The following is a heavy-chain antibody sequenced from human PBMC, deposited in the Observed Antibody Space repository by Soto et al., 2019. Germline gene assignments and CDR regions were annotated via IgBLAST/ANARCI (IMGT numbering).Heavy chain of an antibody. J-gene: IGHJ6*02. CDR1: GGSISSSNW. V-gene: IGHV4-4*02. CDR2: IYHSGST. CDR3: ARDGIVGATDYYYGMDV. D-gene: IGHD1-26*01. Sequence: QVQLQESGPGLVKPSGTLSLTCAVSGGSISSSNWWSWVRQPPGKGLEWIGEIYHSGSTNYNPSRKSRVTISVDKSKNQFSLKLSSVTAADTAVYYCARDGIVGATDYYYGMDVWGQGTTVTVSS.